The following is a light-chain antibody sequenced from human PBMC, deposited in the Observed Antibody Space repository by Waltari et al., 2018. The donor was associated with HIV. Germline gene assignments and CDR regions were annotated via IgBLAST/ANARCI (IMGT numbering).Light chain of an antibody. CDR3: QSYDSILTTCV. CDR2: LNT. CDR1: TSNLVAGSN. J-gene: IGLJ2*01. Sequence: QSVLTQPPSVSGAPGQRVTISCTGRTSNLVAGSNVHCYHHLPGTAPKLLISLNTYRPSGVPDRFSASKSGTSASLAIAGLQAEDEADYYCQSYDSILTTCVFGGGTKLTVL. V-gene: IGLV1-40*01.